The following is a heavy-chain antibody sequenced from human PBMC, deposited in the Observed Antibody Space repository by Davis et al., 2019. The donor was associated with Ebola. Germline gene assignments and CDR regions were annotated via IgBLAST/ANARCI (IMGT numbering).Heavy chain of an antibody. D-gene: IGHD2-21*02. CDR1: GFSFSSDV. CDR2: VGASGETT. Sequence: GESLKISCAASGFSFSSDVMSWVRQAPGKGLEWVSTVGASGETTYYADSVKGRFTISRDNAKDSLYLHMNSLRAEDTGVYYCAKSGGDCYSRGDCYFQHWGQGTLVTVSS. CDR3: AKSGGDCYSRGDCYFQH. V-gene: IGHV3-23*01. J-gene: IGHJ1*01.